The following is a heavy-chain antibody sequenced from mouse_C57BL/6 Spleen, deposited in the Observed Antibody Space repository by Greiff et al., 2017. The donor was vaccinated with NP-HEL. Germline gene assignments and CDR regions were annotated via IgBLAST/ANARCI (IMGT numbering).Heavy chain of an antibody. CDR2: IYPGSGST. CDR3: ARGKNLDDGYFDY. Sequence: QVQLQQPGAELVKPGASVKMSCKASGYTFTSYWITWVKQRPGQGLEWIGDIYPGSGSTNYNEKFKSKATLTVATSSSTAYMQLSSLTSEDSAVYYCARGKNLDDGYFDYWGQGTTRTVSS. V-gene: IGHV1-55*01. CDR1: GYTFTSYW. D-gene: IGHD2-3*01. J-gene: IGHJ2*01.